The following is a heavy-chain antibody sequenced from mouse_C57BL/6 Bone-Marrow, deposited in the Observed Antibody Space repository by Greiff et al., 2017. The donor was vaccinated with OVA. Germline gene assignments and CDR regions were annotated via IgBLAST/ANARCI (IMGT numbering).Heavy chain of an antibody. CDR2: ISYSGST. D-gene: IGHD2-1*01. V-gene: IGHV3-8*01. J-gene: IGHJ4*01. CDR3: ARFYGNYKGAMDY. CDR1: GYSITSDY. Sequence: EVKLVESGPGLAKPSQTLSLTCSVTGYSITSDYWNWIRKFPGNKLEYMGYISYSGSTYYNPSLKSRISITRDTSKNQYYLQLNSVTTEDTATYYCARFYGNYKGAMDYWGQGTSVTVSS.